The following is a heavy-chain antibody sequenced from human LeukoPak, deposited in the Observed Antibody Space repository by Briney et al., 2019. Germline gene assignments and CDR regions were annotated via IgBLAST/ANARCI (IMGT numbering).Heavy chain of an antibody. D-gene: IGHD4-17*01. CDR2: IYHSGST. Sequence: PSETLSLTCAVSGGSISSSNWWSWVRQPPGKGLEWIGEIYHSGSTNYNPSLKSRVTISVDKSKNQFSLKLSSVTAADTAVYYCAKVLDYGDYGGVDPWGQGTLVTVSS. CDR1: GGSISSSNW. J-gene: IGHJ5*02. CDR3: AKVLDYGDYGGVDP. V-gene: IGHV4-4*02.